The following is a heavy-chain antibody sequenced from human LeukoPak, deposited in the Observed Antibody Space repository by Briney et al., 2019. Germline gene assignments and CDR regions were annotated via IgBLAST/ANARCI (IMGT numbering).Heavy chain of an antibody. J-gene: IGHJ5*02. CDR2: INHSGSF. Sequence: SETLSLTCAVYGGPFSGYYWSWIRQAPGNGREWIGEINHSGSFNYNPSLKSRLLILVDTSKNQFSLKLSSVTAADTAVYYCARVTYCTTTSCHPLGWFDPWGQGTLVTVSS. CDR3: ARVTYCTTTSCHPLGWFDP. V-gene: IGHV4-34*01. CDR1: GGPFSGYY. D-gene: IGHD2-8*01.